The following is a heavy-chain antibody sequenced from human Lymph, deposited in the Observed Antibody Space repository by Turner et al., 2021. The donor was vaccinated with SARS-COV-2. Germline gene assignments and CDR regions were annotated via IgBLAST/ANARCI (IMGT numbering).Heavy chain of an antibody. CDR1: GFTFSSSG. J-gene: IGHJ4*02. CDR2: IWYDGSNK. Sequence: QVQLVESGGGVVQPGRSLRLSCAASGFTFSSSGMHWVRQAPGKGVGWVAVIWYDGSNKFYADSVKGRFTISRDNSKNTLYLQMNSLRAEDTAVYYCARHNGGRLDYWGQGTLVTVSS. V-gene: IGHV3-33*01. D-gene: IGHD3-16*01. CDR3: ARHNGGRLDY.